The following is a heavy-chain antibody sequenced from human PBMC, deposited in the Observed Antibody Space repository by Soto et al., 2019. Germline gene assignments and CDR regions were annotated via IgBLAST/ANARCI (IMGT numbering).Heavy chain of an antibody. CDR1: GGSISSYY. V-gene: IGHV4-59*01. CDR2: IYYSGST. D-gene: IGHD3-3*01. Sequence: PSETLSVTCTVSGGSISSYYWSWIRQPPGKGLEWIGYIYYSGSTNYNPSLKSRVTISVDTSKNQFSLKLSSVTAADTAVFYCARGGSVWSDPAGWFDPWGQGTLVTVSS. CDR3: ARGGSVWSDPAGWFDP. J-gene: IGHJ5*02.